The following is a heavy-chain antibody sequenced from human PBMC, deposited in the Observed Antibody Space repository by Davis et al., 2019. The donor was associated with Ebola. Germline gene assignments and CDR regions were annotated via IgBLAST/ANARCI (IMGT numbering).Heavy chain of an antibody. CDR1: GFTFSSYS. D-gene: IGHD6-19*01. J-gene: IGHJ4*02. CDR3: ARGGRAVAGTTRTGSADY. CDR2: ISSSSSYI. V-gene: IGHV3-21*01. Sequence: PGGSLRLSCAASGFTFSSYSMNWVRQAPGKGLEWVSSISSSSSYIYYADSVKGRFTISRDNAKNSLYLQMNSLRAEDTAVYYCARGGRAVAGTTRTGSADYWGQGTLVTVSS.